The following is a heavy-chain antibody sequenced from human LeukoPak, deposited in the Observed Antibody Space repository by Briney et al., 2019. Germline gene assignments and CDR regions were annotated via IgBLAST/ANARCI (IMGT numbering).Heavy chain of an antibody. CDR1: GYTFTGYY. CDR3: GTLLSNGPFDY. V-gene: IGHV1-2*02. CDR2: TYPNSGAT. Sequence: ASVKVSCKASGYTFTGYYMHWVRQAPGQGLEWMGWTYPNSGATKYAQKFQGSVTVTRDTSISTAYMERSGLRSEDTAVYYCGTLLSNGPFDYWGQGSLVTVSS. J-gene: IGHJ4*02.